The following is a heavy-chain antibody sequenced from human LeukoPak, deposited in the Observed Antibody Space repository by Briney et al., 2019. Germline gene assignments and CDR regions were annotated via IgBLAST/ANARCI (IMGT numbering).Heavy chain of an antibody. J-gene: IGHJ3*02. CDR2: IYYSGST. Sequence: PSETLSLTCTVSGGSISSSSYYWGWIRQPPGKGLEWIGSIYYSGSTYYNPSLKSRVTISVDTSKNQFSLKLSSVTAADTAVYYCAGKKRVVVTFDAFDIWGQGTMVTVSS. CDR3: AGKKRVVVTFDAFDI. D-gene: IGHD3-22*01. V-gene: IGHV4-39*01. CDR1: GGSISSSSYY.